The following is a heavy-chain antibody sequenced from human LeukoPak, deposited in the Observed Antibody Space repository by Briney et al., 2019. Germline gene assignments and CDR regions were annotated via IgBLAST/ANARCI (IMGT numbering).Heavy chain of an antibody. CDR3: ARPLLWWPQVGYFDY. CDR1: GYTFTGYY. V-gene: IGHV1-2*02. Sequence: ASVKVSCKASGYTFTGYYVHWVRQAPGQGLEWMGWINPNSGGTNYAQKFQGRVTMTRDTSITTAYMELSRLRSDDTAVYYCARPLLWWPQVGYFDYWGQGTLVTVSS. CDR2: INPNSGGT. D-gene: IGHD4/OR15-4a*01. J-gene: IGHJ4*02.